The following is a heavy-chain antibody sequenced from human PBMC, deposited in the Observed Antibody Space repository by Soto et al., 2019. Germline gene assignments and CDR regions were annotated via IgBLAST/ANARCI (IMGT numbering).Heavy chain of an antibody. CDR2: INPKSGGT. D-gene: IGHD1-7*01. V-gene: IGHV1-2*02. CDR1: GYTFTVYY. J-gene: IGHJ4*02. Sequence: VKVSCKASGYTFTVYYMHWVGQAPGQGLEGMGWINPKSGGTNYSQKFQGRVTMTRDTSISTAYMELSRLRSDDTAVYYCARVETELELRYGGQGTLVTVSS. CDR3: ARVETELELRY.